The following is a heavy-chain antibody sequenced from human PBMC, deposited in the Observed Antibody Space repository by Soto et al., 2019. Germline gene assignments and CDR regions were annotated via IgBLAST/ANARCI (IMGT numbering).Heavy chain of an antibody. CDR1: GGTFSSYA. D-gene: IGHD1-26*01. J-gene: IGHJ4*02. CDR2: IIPIFGTA. CDR3: ARHPPPIVGATGGFDY. V-gene: IGHV1-69*01. Sequence: QVQLVQSWAEVKKPGSSVKVSCKASGGTFSSYAISWVRQAPGQGLEWMGGIIPIFGTANYAQIFQGRVTITADESTSTAYMELSSLRSEDTAVYYCARHPPPIVGATGGFDYWGQGTLVTVSS.